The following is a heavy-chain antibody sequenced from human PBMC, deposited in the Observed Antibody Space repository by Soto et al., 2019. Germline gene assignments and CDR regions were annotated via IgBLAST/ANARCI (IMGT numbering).Heavy chain of an antibody. J-gene: IGHJ5*02. Sequence: PSETLSLTCTVSGGSISSSSDDWGWIRQPPGKGLEWIGNIYYSGSTYYNPSLKSRVTISVDTSKNQFSLKLSSVTAADTAVYYCARVPTGSYYPNWFDPWGQGTLVTVSS. D-gene: IGHD3-10*01. V-gene: IGHV4-39*07. CDR2: IYYSGST. CDR3: ARVPTGSYYPNWFDP. CDR1: GGSISSSSDD.